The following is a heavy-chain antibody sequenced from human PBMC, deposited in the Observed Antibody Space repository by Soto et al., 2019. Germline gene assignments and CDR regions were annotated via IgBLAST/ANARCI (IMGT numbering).Heavy chain of an antibody. CDR3: ARDTAFINSGFFDA. D-gene: IGHD3-22*01. CDR2: ISESGSSI. CDR1: GFNFGDYY. Sequence: AGSLRLSCAASGFNFGDYYMNWIRQAPGKGLEWVSYISESGSSIFYADSVTGRFTVSRDSARKSLYLHMSSLRVEDTAVYYCARDTAFINSGFFDAWGQGNPVTVS. J-gene: IGHJ5*02. V-gene: IGHV3-11*01.